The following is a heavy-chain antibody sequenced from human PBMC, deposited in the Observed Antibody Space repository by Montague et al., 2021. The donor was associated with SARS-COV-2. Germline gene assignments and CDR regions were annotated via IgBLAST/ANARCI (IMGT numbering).Heavy chain of an antibody. J-gene: IGHJ4*02. D-gene: IGHD3-22*01. Sequence: ETLSLTCAVYGGSFGDDHWSRIRQPPGKGLEWIGNISQSGRTNYNPSLKSRVTISVDTSKNQFSLKLTSVTAADTGLYFCARGHLSVSMIVVVFTSASYYFDYWGQGAQVTVSS. CDR2: ISQSGRT. CDR1: GGSFGDDH. CDR3: ARGHLSVSMIVVVFTSASYYFDY. V-gene: IGHV4-34*01.